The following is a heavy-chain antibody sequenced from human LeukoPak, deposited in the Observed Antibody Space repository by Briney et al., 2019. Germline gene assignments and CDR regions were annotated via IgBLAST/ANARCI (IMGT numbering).Heavy chain of an antibody. V-gene: IGHV4-59*01. J-gene: IGHJ2*01. Sequence: SETLSLTCTVSGGSISSYYWSWIRQPPGKGLEWIGYIYYSGSTNYNPSLKSRVTISVDTSKNQFSLKLSSVTAADTAVYYCAREKDFWSGYSDWYFDLWGRGTLVTVSS. D-gene: IGHD3-3*01. CDR2: IYYSGST. CDR1: GGSISSYY. CDR3: AREKDFWSGYSDWYFDL.